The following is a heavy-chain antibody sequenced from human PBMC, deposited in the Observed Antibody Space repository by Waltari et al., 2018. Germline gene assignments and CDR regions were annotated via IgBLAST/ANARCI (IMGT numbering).Heavy chain of an antibody. CDR1: GGTFSSYA. D-gene: IGHD6-13*01. V-gene: IGHV1-69*01. J-gene: IGHJ1*01. Sequence: QVQLVQSGAEVKKPGSSVKVSCKASGGTFSSYAISWVRQAPGQGLEWMGGISPIFGTANYAQKFQGRVTITADESTSTAYMELSSLRSEDTAVYYCARTQYSSSWYSAEYFQHWGQGTLVTVSS. CDR3: ARTQYSSSWYSAEYFQH. CDR2: ISPIFGTA.